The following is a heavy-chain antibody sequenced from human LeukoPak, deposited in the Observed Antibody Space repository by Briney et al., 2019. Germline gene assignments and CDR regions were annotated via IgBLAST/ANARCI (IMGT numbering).Heavy chain of an antibody. CDR1: GFTFTSYD. Sequence: GGSLRLSCAASGFTFTSYDMHWVRQAPGKGLEWVAGISFDGSKKYYADYVKGRFTISRDNSKNSLFVQMNSLRAEDTAVYFCAKSRSGSANWALQIFDNWGQGTLVTVSS. J-gene: IGHJ4*02. D-gene: IGHD1-1*01. V-gene: IGHV3-30-3*02. CDR3: AKSRSGSANWALQIFDN. CDR2: ISFDGSKK.